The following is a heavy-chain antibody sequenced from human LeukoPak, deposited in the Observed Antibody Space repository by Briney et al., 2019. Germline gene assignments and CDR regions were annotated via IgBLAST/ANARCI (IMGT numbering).Heavy chain of an antibody. J-gene: IGHJ4*02. CDR3: ARVDSRINYYFDY. CDR1: GGSISSSSYY. D-gene: IGHD3-22*01. V-gene: IGHV4-39*07. CDR2: IYYSGST. Sequence: SSETLSLTCTVSGGSISSSSYYWGWIRQPPGKGLEWIGSIYYSGSTYYNPSLKSRVTISVDTSKNQFSLKLSSVTAADTAVYYCARVDSRINYYFDYWGQGTLVTVSS.